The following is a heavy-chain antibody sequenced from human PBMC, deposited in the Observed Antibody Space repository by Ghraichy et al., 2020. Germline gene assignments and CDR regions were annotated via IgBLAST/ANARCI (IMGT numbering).Heavy chain of an antibody. J-gene: IGHJ2*01. V-gene: IGHV4-34*01. CDR1: GGSFSGYY. D-gene: IGHD2-15*01. Sequence: SETLSLTCAVYGGSFSGYYWSWIRQPPGKGLEWIGEINHSGSTNYNPSLKSRVTISVDTSKNQFSLKLSSVTAADTAVYYCARAHMVVVVAATRVGWYFDLWGRGTLVTVSS. CDR3: ARAHMVVVVAATRVGWYFDL. CDR2: INHSGST.